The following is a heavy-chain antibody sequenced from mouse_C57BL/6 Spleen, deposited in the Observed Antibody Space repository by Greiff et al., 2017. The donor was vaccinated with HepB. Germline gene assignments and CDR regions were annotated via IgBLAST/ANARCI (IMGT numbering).Heavy chain of an antibody. J-gene: IGHJ2*01. D-gene: IGHD2-4*01. Sequence: VQLKESGPELVKPGASVKISCKASGYSFTSYYIHWVKQRPGQGLEWIGWIYPGSGNTKYNEKFKGKATLTADTSSSTAYMQLSSLTSEDSAVYYCARPIYYDYDAYFDYWGQGTTLTVSS. CDR2: IYPGSGNT. V-gene: IGHV1-66*01. CDR1: GYSFTSYY. CDR3: ARPIYYDYDAYFDY.